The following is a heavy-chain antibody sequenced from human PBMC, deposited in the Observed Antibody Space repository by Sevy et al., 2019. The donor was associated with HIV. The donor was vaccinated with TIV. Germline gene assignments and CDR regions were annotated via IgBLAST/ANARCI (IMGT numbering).Heavy chain of an antibody. CDR2: MKRDGSEK. V-gene: IGHV3-7*01. Sequence: GGSLRLSCAASGFTFSTYWMSWVRQAPGKGLEWVATMKRDGSEKDYLDSVKGRFTISRDNAKNSLYLQMNSLRGEDRAVYYCVRGGVGGYSYSLDSWGQGTLVTVSS. D-gene: IGHD5-18*01. J-gene: IGHJ4*02. CDR3: VRGGVGGYSYSLDS. CDR1: GFTFSTYW.